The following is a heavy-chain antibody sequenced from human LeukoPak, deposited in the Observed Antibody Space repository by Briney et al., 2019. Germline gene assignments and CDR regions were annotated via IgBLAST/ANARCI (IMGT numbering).Heavy chain of an antibody. J-gene: IGHJ4*02. CDR3: ARDREVRGVSSFDY. V-gene: IGHV3-30-3*01. Sequence: GGSLRLSCAASGFAFSSYAMHWVRQAPGKGLEWVAVISYDGSNKYYADSVRGRFTISRDNSKNTLYLQMNSLRAEDTAVYYCARDREVRGVSSFDYWGQGTLVTVSS. CDR1: GFAFSSYA. CDR2: ISYDGSNK. D-gene: IGHD3-10*01.